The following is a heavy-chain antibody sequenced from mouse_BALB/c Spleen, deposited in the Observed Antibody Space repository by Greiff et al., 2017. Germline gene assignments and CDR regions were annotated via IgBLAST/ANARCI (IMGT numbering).Heavy chain of an antibody. Sequence: QVQLKQSGAELAKPGASVKMSCKASGYTFTSYWMHWVKQRPGQGLEWIGYINPSTGYTEYNQKFKDKATLTADKSSSTAYMQLSSLTSEDSAVYYCASGYYGSSLHYFDYWGQGTTLTVSS. J-gene: IGHJ2*01. V-gene: IGHV1-7*01. CDR1: GYTFTSYW. CDR2: INPSTGYT. CDR3: ASGYYGSSLHYFDY. D-gene: IGHD1-1*01.